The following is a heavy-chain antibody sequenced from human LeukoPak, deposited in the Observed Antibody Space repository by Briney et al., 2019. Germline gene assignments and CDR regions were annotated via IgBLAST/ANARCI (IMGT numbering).Heavy chain of an antibody. J-gene: IGHJ5*02. CDR1: GGSISSNY. V-gene: IGHV4-4*07. CDR2: IYSSGST. CDR3: TKYSGWGYYNWFDP. Sequence: SETLSLTCTVSGGSISSNYWSWIRQPAGKGLEWIGRIYSSGSTNYNPSLNSRVTMSVDTSKNQFSLKLSSVTAADTAVYYCTKYSGWGYYNWFDPWGQGTLVTVSS. D-gene: IGHD1-26*01.